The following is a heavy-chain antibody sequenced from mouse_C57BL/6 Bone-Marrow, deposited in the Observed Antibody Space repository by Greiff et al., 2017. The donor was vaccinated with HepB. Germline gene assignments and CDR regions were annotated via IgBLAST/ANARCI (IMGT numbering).Heavy chain of an antibody. J-gene: IGHJ4*01. CDR1: GFNIKDDY. CDR2: IDPENGDT. V-gene: IGHV14-4*01. CDR3: TTSSMVTTIYYAMDY. Sequence: EVMLVESGAELVRPGASVKLSCTASGFNIKDDYMHWVKQRPEQGLEWIGWIDPENGDTEYASKFQGKATITADTSSNKAYLQLSSLTSEDTAVYYCTTSSMVTTIYYAMDYWGQGTSVTVSS. D-gene: IGHD2-2*01.